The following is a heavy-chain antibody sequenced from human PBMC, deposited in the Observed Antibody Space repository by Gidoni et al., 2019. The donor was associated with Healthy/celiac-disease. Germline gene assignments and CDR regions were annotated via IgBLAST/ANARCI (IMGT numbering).Heavy chain of an antibody. CDR3: ARDPRYCSGGSCFYFDY. CDR2: INPNSGGT. D-gene: IGHD2-15*01. Sequence: QVQLVQSGAEVKKPGASVKVSCKASGYTLTGYYMHWVRQAPGQGLEWMGWINPNSGGTNYAQKFQGRVTMTRDTSISTAYMELSRLRSDDSAVYYCARDPRYCSGGSCFYFDYWGQGTLVTVSS. V-gene: IGHV1-2*02. CDR1: GYTLTGYY. J-gene: IGHJ4*02.